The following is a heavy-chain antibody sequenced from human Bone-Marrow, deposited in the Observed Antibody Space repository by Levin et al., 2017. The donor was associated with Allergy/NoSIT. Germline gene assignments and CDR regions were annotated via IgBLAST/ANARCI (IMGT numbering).Heavy chain of an antibody. CDR3: AHRYIWLGYDY. D-gene: IGHD6-19*01. Sequence: NGSGPTLVKPTQTLTLTCTFSGFTLSTSGVGVGWIRQSPGKALEWLALIYWDDDKRFSPSLKSRLTITKDTSKNQVVLTMTNMDPADTATYYCAHRYIWLGYDYWGQGTLVTVSS. CDR2: IYWDDDK. V-gene: IGHV2-5*02. CDR1: GFTLSTSGVG. J-gene: IGHJ4*02.